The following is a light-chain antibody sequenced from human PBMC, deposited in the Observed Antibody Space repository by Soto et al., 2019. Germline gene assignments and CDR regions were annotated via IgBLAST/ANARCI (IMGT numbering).Light chain of an antibody. CDR3: SSYSSANTVI. CDR1: SSDVGGFNS. CDR2: DVN. V-gene: IGLV2-11*01. Sequence: QSALTQPRSVSGSPGQSVTISCTGTSSDVGGFNSVSWYQQHPGKAPKLMIYDVNKRPSGVPDRFSGSKSGNTASLTISGLQSEDEAQYYCSSYSSANTVIFGGGTKLTVL. J-gene: IGLJ2*01.